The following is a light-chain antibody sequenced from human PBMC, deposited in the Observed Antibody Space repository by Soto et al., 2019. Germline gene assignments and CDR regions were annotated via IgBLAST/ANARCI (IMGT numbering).Light chain of an antibody. CDR1: QSVLYNSNNKNF. Sequence: DIVMTQSPDSLAVSLGERATINCKSSQSVLYNSNNKNFLAWYQQKPGQPPKLLIYWASTRESGVPDRFIGSGSGTDFTLTINSLQAEDVAVYYCQQYYNTPLFTFGPGTKVDI. CDR2: WAS. V-gene: IGKV4-1*01. J-gene: IGKJ3*01. CDR3: QQYYNTPLFT.